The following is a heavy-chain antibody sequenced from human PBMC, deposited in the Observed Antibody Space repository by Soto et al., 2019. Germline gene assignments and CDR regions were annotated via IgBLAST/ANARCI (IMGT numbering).Heavy chain of an antibody. D-gene: IGHD3-16*01. CDR3: AQCLLGVNYYYGMDV. J-gene: IGHJ6*02. V-gene: IGHV1-69*12. CDR1: GGTFSSYA. Sequence: QVQLVQSGAEVKKPGSSVKVSCKASGGTFSSYAISWVRQAPGQGLEWMGGILPIFGTADYAQKLQGRATIAADESTSTAYMELSSLRSEDTDVYYCAQCLLGVNYYYGMDVWGQGTTVTVSS. CDR2: ILPIFGTA.